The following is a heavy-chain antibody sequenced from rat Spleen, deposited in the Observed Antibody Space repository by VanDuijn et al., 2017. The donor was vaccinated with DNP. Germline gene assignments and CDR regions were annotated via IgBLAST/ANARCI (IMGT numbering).Heavy chain of an antibody. CDR2: ISYRGTT. J-gene: IGHJ1*01. CDR3: ARGLNYGGYIYSWYFDF. CDR1: GYSITSNY. D-gene: IGHD1-11*01. V-gene: IGHV3-1*01. Sequence: EVQLQESGPGLVKPSQSLSLTCSVTGYSITSNYWGWIRKFPGNKMELIGHISYRGTTSYHPSLKSRISITRDTSKNQFFLQLNSVTTEDTATYYCARGLNYGGYIYSWYFDFWGPGTMVTVSS.